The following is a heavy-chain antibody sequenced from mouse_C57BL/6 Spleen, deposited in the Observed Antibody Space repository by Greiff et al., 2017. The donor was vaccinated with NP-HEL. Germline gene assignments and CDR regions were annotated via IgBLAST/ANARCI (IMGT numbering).Heavy chain of an antibody. D-gene: IGHD2-2*01. V-gene: IGHV1-54*01. Sequence: QVQLQQSGAELVRPGTSVKVSCKASGYAFTNYLIEWVKQRPGQGLEWIGVINPGSGGTNYNEKFKGKATLTADKSSSTAYMQLSSLTSEDSAVYFCARSGYDYAMDYWGKGTSGTVST. CDR3: ARSGYDYAMDY. J-gene: IGHJ4*01. CDR1: GYAFTNYL. CDR2: INPGSGGT.